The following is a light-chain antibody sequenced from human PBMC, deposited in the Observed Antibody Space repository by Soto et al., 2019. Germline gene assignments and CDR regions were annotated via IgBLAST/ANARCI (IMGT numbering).Light chain of an antibody. CDR1: QDISNY. J-gene: IGKJ3*01. CDR2: DAS. Sequence: DIQMTQSPSSLSASVGDRVTITCQASQDISNYLNWYQQKPGKAPKLLIYDASNLETGVPSRFSGRGSGTDFTFTISNLQPEDIATYYCQQYRNLPFSFTFGPGTKVDIK. V-gene: IGKV1-33*01. CDR3: QQYRNLPFSFT.